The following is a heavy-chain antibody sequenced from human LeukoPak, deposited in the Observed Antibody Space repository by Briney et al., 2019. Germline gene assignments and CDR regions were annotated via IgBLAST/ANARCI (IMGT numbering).Heavy chain of an antibody. CDR3: ARGAWDIVVVPAAPDY. J-gene: IGHJ4*02. CDR2: ISSSSSYI. CDR1: GFTFSSYS. Sequence: GGSLRLSCAASGFTFSSYSMNWVRQAPGKGLERVSSISSSSSYIYYADSVKGRFTISRDNAKNSLYLQMNSLRAEDTAVYYCARGAWDIVVVPAAPDYWGQGTLVTVSS. D-gene: IGHD2-2*01. V-gene: IGHV3-21*01.